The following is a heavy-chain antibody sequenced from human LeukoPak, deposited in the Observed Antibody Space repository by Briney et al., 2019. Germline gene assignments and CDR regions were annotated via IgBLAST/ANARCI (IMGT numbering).Heavy chain of an antibody. CDR3: AKELYGNPSGY. Sequence: GGSLRLSCAASGFTLRNSAMSWVRQAPGKGLKWVSAISGDGGTISYAASVRGRFTISRDNAKNTLFLQMSSLRAGDTALYYCAKELYGNPSGYWGQGTRVTVSS. D-gene: IGHD2-8*01. V-gene: IGHV3-23*01. CDR1: GFTLRNSA. CDR2: ISGDGGTI. J-gene: IGHJ4*02.